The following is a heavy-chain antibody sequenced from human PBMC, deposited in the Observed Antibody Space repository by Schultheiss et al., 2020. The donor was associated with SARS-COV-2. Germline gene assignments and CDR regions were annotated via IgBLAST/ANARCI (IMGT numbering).Heavy chain of an antibody. D-gene: IGHD2-2*01. CDR1: GGSISGSNYY. J-gene: IGHJ4*02. CDR2: INHSGST. Sequence: SETLSLTCNVSGGSISGSNYYWGWIRQPPGQGLEWIGEINHSGSTYYNPSLKSRVTISVDTSKNQFSLRLTSVTAADTAVFYCARGPEAPYQLLSRRPRLRRSFDYWGQGTLVTVSS. CDR3: ARGPEAPYQLLSRRPRLRRSFDY. V-gene: IGHV4-39*01.